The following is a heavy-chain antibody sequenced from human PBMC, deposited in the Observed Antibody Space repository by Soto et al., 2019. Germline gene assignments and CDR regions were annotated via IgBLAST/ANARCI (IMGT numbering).Heavy chain of an antibody. CDR3: ARDSDPQGGWNWFDP. Sequence: GGSLRLSCAASGFTFDDYGMSWVRQAPGKGLEWVSGINWNGGSTGYADSVKGRFTISRDNAKNSLYLKINSLRAEDTALYFCARDSDPQGGWNWFDPWGQGTLVTVSS. CDR2: INWNGGST. J-gene: IGHJ5*02. CDR1: GFTFDDYG. D-gene: IGHD2-15*01. V-gene: IGHV3-20*04.